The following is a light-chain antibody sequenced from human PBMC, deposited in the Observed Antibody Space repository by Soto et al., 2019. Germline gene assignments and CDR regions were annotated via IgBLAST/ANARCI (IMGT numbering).Light chain of an antibody. CDR1: QGISSY. CDR2: AAS. Sequence: DIQLTQSPSFLSASVGDRVTITCRASQGISSYLAWYQQKPGKAPKLLIYAASTLQSGVPSRFSGSGSGTEFTLTISSLQPEDFATYYCQQLNSYPLTFGGGTKVGSN. V-gene: IGKV1-9*01. CDR3: QQLNSYPLT. J-gene: IGKJ4*01.